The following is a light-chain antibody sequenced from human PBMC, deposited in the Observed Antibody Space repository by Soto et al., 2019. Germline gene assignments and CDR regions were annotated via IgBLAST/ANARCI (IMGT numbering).Light chain of an antibody. Sequence: QSVLTQPRSVSGSPGQSVTISCTGTSSDVGTYTYVSWYQQHPGKAPKLIIYDVIKRPSGVPDRFSGSKSGNTASLTISGLQAEDEADYYCCSYAGSYIHVFGTGTKVTVL. V-gene: IGLV2-11*01. CDR2: DVI. CDR3: CSYAGSYIHV. CDR1: SSDVGTYTY. J-gene: IGLJ1*01.